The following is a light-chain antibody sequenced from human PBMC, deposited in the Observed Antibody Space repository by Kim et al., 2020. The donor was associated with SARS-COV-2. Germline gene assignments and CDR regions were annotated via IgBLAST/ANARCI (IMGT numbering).Light chain of an antibody. CDR2: DVT. Sequence: QSALTQPASVSGSPGQSITISCTGTNSDVGSYNLVSWYQQHPGKAPKLMIYDVTKRPSGVSSRFSGSKSGSTASLTVSGLQAEDEADYYCCSYAGSTTWVFGGGTQRTV. CDR1: NSDVGSYNL. V-gene: IGLV2-23*02. CDR3: CSYAGSTTWV. J-gene: IGLJ3*02.